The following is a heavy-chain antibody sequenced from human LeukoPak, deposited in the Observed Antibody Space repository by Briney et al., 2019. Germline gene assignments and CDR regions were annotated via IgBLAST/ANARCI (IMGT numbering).Heavy chain of an antibody. J-gene: IGHJ6*02. Sequence: ASVKVSCKASGYSFTSYGFTWVRRAPGQGLEWMGWVSAYDGRTNYAQKIRGRVTMTTDASKNTVYMELRSLRFDDTAVYYCARGGRDGMDVWGQGTTVTVSS. CDR1: GYSFTSYG. V-gene: IGHV1-18*01. D-gene: IGHD3-10*01. CDR3: ARGGRDGMDV. CDR2: VSAYDGRT.